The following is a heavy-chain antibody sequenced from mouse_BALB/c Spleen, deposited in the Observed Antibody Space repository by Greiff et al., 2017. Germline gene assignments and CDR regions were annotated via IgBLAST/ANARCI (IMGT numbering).Heavy chain of an antibody. CDR1: GFSLTGYG. Sequence: QVQLKESGPGLVAPSQSLSITCTVSGFSLTGYGVNWVRQPPGKGLEWLGMIWGDGSTDYNAAFISRLSISKDNSKSQVFFKMNRLQANDTAIYYCARKDYWGQGTTLTVSS. V-gene: IGHV2-6-7*01. J-gene: IGHJ2*01. CDR2: IWGDGST. CDR3: ARKDY.